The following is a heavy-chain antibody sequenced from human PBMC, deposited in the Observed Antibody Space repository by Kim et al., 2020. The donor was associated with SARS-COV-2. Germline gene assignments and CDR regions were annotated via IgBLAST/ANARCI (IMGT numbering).Heavy chain of an antibody. D-gene: IGHD1-26*01. V-gene: IGHV4-34*01. CDR1: GVSFSGYY. CDR3: ARKGLLNGGVRGMDV. Sequence: SETLSLTCAVYGVSFSGYYWSWIRQPPGKGLEWIGEINHSGSTNYNPSLKSRVTISVDTSKNRFSLKLSSVTAADTAVYYCARKGLLNGGVRGMDVWGQGTTVTVSS. CDR2: INHSGST. J-gene: IGHJ6*02.